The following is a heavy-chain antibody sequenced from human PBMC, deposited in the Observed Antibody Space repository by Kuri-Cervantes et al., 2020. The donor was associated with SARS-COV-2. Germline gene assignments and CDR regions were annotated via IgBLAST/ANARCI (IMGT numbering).Heavy chain of an antibody. J-gene: IGHJ5*02. CDR3: ARGTTPVYVSGPLWFHLDL. CDR1: GDSITIYY. V-gene: IGHV4-59*01. CDR2: ISETGGT. D-gene: IGHD3-10*01. Sequence: SETLSLTCTVSGDSITIYYWSWIRQSPGKGLEWIGYISETGGTNYNPSLKSRVTMSVDISKNQFSLKVNSVNAADTAVYYCARGTTPVYVSGPLWFHLDLWGQGTLVSLL.